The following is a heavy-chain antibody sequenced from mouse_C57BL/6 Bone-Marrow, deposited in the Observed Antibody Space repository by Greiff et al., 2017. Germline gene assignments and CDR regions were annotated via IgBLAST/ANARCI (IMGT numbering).Heavy chain of an antibody. V-gene: IGHV1-81*01. CDR2: IYPRSGNT. CDR1: GYTFTSYG. Sequence: QVQLQQSGAELARPGASVKLSCKASGYTFTSYGISWVKQRTGQGLEWIGEIYPRSGNTYYNEKFKGKATLTADKSSSTAYMELRSLTSEDSAVYFCARFPIYIYGSAWFAYWGQGTLVTVSA. CDR3: ARFPIYIYGSAWFAY. D-gene: IGHD1-1*01. J-gene: IGHJ3*01.